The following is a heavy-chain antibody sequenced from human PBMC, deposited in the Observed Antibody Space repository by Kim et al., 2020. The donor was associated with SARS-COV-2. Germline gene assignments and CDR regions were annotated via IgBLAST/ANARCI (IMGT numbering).Heavy chain of an antibody. J-gene: IGHJ6*03. CDR1: GYSFTSYW. V-gene: IGHV5-51*01. Sequence: GESLKISCQGSGYSFTSYWIGWVRQMPGKGLEWMGIIYPDDSDTRYSPSFQAQVTISVDKSISTAYLQWSSLKASDTAMYYCAGHPRLEHNSHWINYYYYYMDVWGKGTTVTVSS. D-gene: IGHD4-4*01. CDR2: IYPDDSDT. CDR3: AGHPRLEHNSHWINYYYYYMDV.